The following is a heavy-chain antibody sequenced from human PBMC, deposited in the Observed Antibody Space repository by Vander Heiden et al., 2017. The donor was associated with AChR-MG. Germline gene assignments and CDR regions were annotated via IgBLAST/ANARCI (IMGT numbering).Heavy chain of an antibody. D-gene: IGHD3-3*01. CDR1: GYTLTELS. V-gene: IGHV1-24*01. CDR3: ATPKNHYDFWSGYYRPFDI. J-gene: IGHJ3*02. CDR2: VDPEDGET. Sequence: QVQLVQSGAEVKKPGASVKVSCKVSGYTLTELSMHWVRQAPGKGLGWMGGVDPEDGETIYAQKFQGRVTMTEDTSTDTAYMELSSLRSEDTAVYYCATPKNHYDFWSGYYRPFDIWGQGTMVTVSS.